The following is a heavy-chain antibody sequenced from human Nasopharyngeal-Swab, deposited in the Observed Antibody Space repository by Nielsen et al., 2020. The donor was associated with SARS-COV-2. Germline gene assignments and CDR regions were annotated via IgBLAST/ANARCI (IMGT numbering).Heavy chain of an antibody. Sequence: RQAPGKGLEWIGYIYYSGSTYYNPSLKSRVTISVDTSKNQFSLKLSSVTAADTAVYYCARGYCSGGSCYRYYYYYYMDVWGKGTTVTSP. CDR2: IYYSGST. CDR3: ARGYCSGGSCYRYYYYYYMDV. D-gene: IGHD2-15*01. V-gene: IGHV4-30-2*04. J-gene: IGHJ6*03.